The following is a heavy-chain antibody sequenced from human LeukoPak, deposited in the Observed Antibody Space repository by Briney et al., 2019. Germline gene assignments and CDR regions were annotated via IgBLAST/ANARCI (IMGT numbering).Heavy chain of an antibody. CDR2: INPGNGDT. CDR3: ARAYDFWSGYYHWYYFDY. CDR1: GYTFTSYD. J-gene: IGHJ4*02. V-gene: IGHV1-3*03. D-gene: IGHD3-3*01. Sequence: ASVKVSCKASGYTFTSYDINWVRQATGQGLEWMGWINPGNGDTRYSQYFQGRVTITRDTSATTAYMELSSLRSEDMAVYYCARAYDFWSGYYHWYYFDYWGQGTLVTVSS.